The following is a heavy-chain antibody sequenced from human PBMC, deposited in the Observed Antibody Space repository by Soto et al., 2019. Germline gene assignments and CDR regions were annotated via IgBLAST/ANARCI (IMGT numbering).Heavy chain of an antibody. J-gene: IGHJ4*02. CDR2: ISYDGSNK. V-gene: IGHV3-30-3*01. CDR1: GLTFSSYA. CDR3: ARDSYCSGGSCYSPLDY. D-gene: IGHD2-15*01. Sequence: PGGSLRLSCAASGLTFSSYAMHWVRQAPGKGLEWVAVISYDGSNKYYADSVKGRFTISRDNSKNTLYLQMNSLRAEDTAVYYCARDSYCSGGSCYSPLDYWGQGTLVTVSS.